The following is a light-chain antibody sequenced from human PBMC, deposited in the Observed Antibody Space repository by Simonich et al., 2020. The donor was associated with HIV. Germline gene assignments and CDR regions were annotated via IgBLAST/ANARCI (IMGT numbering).Light chain of an antibody. Sequence: DIVMTQSPDSLAVSLGERATINCKSSQSILSSSNNKNYLAWYQQKPGQPPNLLIYWASTRESGVPDRFSGSGSGTDFTLTINSLQTEDVAIYYCQQYFSTPFTFGPGTKVDIK. J-gene: IGKJ3*01. CDR3: QQYFSTPFT. CDR1: QSILSSSNNKNY. CDR2: WAS. V-gene: IGKV4-1*01.